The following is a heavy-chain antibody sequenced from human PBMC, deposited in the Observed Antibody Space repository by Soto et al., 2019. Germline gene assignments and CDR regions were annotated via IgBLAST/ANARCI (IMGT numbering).Heavy chain of an antibody. V-gene: IGHV1-69*12. CDR3: ARDGGVYDYSPFDY. CDR2: IIPIFGTA. CDR1: GGTFSSYA. Sequence: QVQLVQSGAEVKKPGSSVKVSCKASGGTFSSYAISWVRQAPGQGLEWMGGIIPIFGTADYAQKFQGRVTITAHESTSAAYTELSSLRSEDTAVSHCARDGGVYDYSPFDYWGQGTLVTVSS. D-gene: IGHD4-4*01. J-gene: IGHJ4*02.